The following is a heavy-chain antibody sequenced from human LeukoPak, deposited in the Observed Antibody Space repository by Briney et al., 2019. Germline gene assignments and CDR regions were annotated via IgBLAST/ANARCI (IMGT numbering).Heavy chain of an antibody. CDR3: AKVPGAAAGTPLDAFDI. J-gene: IGHJ3*02. CDR1: GFTFSSYA. V-gene: IGHV3-23*01. CDR2: ISGSGGST. D-gene: IGHD6-13*01. Sequence: GGSLRLSCAASGFTFSSYAMSWVRQAPGKGLEWVSAISGSGGSTYYADSVKGRFTISRDNSKNTLYLQMNSLRAEDTAVYYCAKVPGAAAGTPLDAFDIWGQGTMVTVSS.